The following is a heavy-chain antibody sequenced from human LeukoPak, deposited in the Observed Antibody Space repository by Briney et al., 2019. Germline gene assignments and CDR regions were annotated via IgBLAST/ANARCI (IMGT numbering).Heavy chain of an antibody. J-gene: IGHJ6*02. Sequence: GGSLRLSCAASGFTFDDYAMHWVRQAPGKGLEWVSGISWNSGSIGYADSVKGRFTISRDNAKNSLYLQMNSLRAEDTAVYYCARAPFLAARPPYYGMDVWGQGTTVTVSS. V-gene: IGHV3-9*01. CDR2: ISWNSGSI. CDR1: GFTFDDYA. CDR3: ARAPFLAARPPYYGMDV. D-gene: IGHD6-6*01.